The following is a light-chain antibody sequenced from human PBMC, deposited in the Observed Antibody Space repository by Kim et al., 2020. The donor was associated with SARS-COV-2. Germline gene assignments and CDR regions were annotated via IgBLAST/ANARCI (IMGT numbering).Light chain of an antibody. V-gene: IGLV2-8*01. Sequence: GQSVTISCTGTSSDVGVYNYVSWYKQRPGKAPKRMIYEVSKRPSGVPDRFSGSKSGNTASLTVSGLQAEDEADYYCSSYAGSNNLVFGGGTKVTVL. CDR2: EVS. CDR1: SSDVGVYNY. J-gene: IGLJ2*01. CDR3: SSYAGSNNLV.